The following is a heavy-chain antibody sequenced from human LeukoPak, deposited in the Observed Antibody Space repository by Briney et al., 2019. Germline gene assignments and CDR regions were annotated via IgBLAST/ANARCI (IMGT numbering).Heavy chain of an antibody. CDR3: ARVAAGIFDY. V-gene: IGHV4-34*01. CDR1: GGSFSGYY. D-gene: IGHD6-13*01. CDR2: INHSGST. J-gene: IGHJ4*02. Sequence: SETLSLTCAVYGGSFSGYYWSWIRQPPGKGLEWIGEINHSGSTNYNPSLKSRVTISVDTSKNQFSLKLSSVTAADTAVYYYARVAAGIFDYWGQGTLVTVSS.